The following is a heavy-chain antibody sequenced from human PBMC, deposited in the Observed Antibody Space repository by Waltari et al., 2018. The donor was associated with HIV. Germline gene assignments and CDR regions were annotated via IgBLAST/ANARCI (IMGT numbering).Heavy chain of an antibody. J-gene: IGHJ3*01. CDR2: MGGGQDT. CDR3: AKDAFARNGIFDAFDV. CDR1: GFTLSDYA. D-gene: IGHD2-8*01. V-gene: IGHV3-23*01. Sequence: LLESGGGLVQPGGSLRLSCAASGFTLSDYAMNWVRQAPGKGLEWVSNMGGGQDTYYADSVKGRFTASRDDSKSTLYLQLNSLRAEDTALYFCAKDAFARNGIFDAFDVWGLGTRVTVSS.